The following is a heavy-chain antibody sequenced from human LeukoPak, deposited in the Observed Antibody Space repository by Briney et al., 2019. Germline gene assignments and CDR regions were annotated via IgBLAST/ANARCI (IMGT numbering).Heavy chain of an antibody. D-gene: IGHD2-2*01. Sequence: ASVKVSCKASGYTFTSYGISWVRQAPGQGLEWMGWISAYNGNTNYAQKLQGIVTMTTDTSTSTAYMELRSLRSDDTAVYYCARVRFGASYCSSTSCPPTNMDVWGKGTTVTVSS. CDR2: ISAYNGNT. CDR3: ARVRFGASYCSSTSCPPTNMDV. J-gene: IGHJ6*03. V-gene: IGHV1-18*01. CDR1: GYTFTSYG.